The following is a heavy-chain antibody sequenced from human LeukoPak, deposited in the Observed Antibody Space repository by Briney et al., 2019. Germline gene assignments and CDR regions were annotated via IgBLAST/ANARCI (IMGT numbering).Heavy chain of an antibody. D-gene: IGHD3-9*01. CDR1: GFTFSNYA. Sequence: GGSLRLSCAASGFTFSNYAMSWVRQAPGKGLEWVSAITGSGGNTYYADSVKGRFTISRDNSKNAVFLQMNSLRAEDTAVYYCAKWGDYDVLTGYYVSDCWGQGTLVTASS. V-gene: IGHV3-23*01. J-gene: IGHJ4*02. CDR2: ITGSGGNT. CDR3: AKWGDYDVLTGYYVSDC.